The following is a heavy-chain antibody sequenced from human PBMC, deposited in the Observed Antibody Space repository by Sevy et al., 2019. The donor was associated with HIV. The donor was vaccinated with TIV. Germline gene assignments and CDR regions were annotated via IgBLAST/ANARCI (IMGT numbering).Heavy chain of an antibody. Sequence: GGSPRLSCAASGFIFSSYAMSWVRQAPGKGLQWVSALGDSGAATYYADSVKGRFTISRDNSKNTLFLQLNSLRAEDTAVYYCARVVGALPGYYYGMDVWGQGTTVTVSS. CDR3: ARVVGALPGYYYGMDV. D-gene: IGHD1-26*01. CDR1: GFIFSSYA. V-gene: IGHV3-23*01. J-gene: IGHJ6*02. CDR2: LGDSGAAT.